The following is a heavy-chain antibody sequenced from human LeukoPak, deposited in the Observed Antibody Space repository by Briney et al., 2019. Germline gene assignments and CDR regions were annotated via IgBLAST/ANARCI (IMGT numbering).Heavy chain of an antibody. D-gene: IGHD3-22*01. CDR3: ARQGTYYYDSTKFTFDS. Sequence: SETLSLTCTVSGDSIATGIHYWGWIRQPPGKGLEWIGSVFYTGNTYYNPSLQSRITISVDTSKNQVSLKVTSVTATDTALYYRARQGTYYYDSTKFTFDSWGQGTLVTVSS. V-gene: IGHV4-39*01. CDR1: GDSIATGIHY. J-gene: IGHJ4*02. CDR2: VFYTGNT.